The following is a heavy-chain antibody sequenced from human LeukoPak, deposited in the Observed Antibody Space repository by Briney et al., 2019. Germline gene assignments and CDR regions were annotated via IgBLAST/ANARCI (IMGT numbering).Heavy chain of an antibody. CDR2: ISSSSYI. Sequence: GGSLRLSCAASGFTFSSYSMNWVRQAPGKGLEWVSSISSSSYIYYADSVKGRFTISRDNAKNSLYLQMNSLRAEDTAVYYCARGSGTIFGVVIIGPGYYYGMDVWGQGTTVTVSS. CDR1: GFTFSSYS. V-gene: IGHV3-21*01. CDR3: ARGSGTIFGVVIIGPGYYYGMDV. D-gene: IGHD3-3*01. J-gene: IGHJ6*02.